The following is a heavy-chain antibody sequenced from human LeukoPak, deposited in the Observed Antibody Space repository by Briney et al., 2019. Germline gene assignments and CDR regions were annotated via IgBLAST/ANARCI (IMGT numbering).Heavy chain of an antibody. Sequence: GGSLRLSCAASGFTFSDYYMSWIRQAPGKGLEWVSYISSSGSTIYYADSVKGRFTISRDNAKNSLDLQMNSLGAEDTAVYYCARRSGSYQADFDYWGQGTLVTVSS. CDR1: GFTFSDYY. D-gene: IGHD1-26*01. V-gene: IGHV3-11*01. CDR2: ISSSGSTI. CDR3: ARRSGSYQADFDY. J-gene: IGHJ4*02.